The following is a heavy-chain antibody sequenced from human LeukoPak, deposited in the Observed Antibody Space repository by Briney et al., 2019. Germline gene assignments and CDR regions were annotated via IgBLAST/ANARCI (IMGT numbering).Heavy chain of an antibody. Sequence: SAGSLRLSCAASGFTFSSYVMSWVRQAPGKGLEWVSAISASGGSTYYADSVKGRFTISRDNSKNTLYLQMNSLRAEDTAVYYCAKAQGRSVGYCTNGVCYSGYYYMDVWGKGTTVTVSS. CDR3: AKAQGRSVGYCTNGVCYSGYYYMDV. D-gene: IGHD2-8*01. CDR2: ISASGGST. CDR1: GFTFSSYV. V-gene: IGHV3-23*01. J-gene: IGHJ6*03.